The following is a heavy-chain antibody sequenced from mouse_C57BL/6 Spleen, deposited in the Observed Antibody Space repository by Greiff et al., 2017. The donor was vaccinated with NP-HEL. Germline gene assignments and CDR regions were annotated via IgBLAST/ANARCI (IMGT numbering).Heavy chain of an antibody. CDR3: ARDGAYYSNLWYFDV. V-gene: IGHV1-52*01. CDR1: GYTFTSYW. Sequence: VQLQQPGAELVRPGSSVKLSCKASGYTFTSYWMHWVKQRPIQGLEWIGNIDPSDSETHYNQKFKDKATLTVDKSSSTAYMQLSSLTSEDSAVYYCARDGAYYSNLWYFDVWGTGTTVTVSS. CDR2: IDPSDSET. D-gene: IGHD2-5*01. J-gene: IGHJ1*03.